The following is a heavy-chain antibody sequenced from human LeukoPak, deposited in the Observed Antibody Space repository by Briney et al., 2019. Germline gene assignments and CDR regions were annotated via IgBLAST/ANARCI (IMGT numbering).Heavy chain of an antibody. Sequence: SETLSLTCTVSGGSISIGSYYWSWIRQPAGKGLEWIGRIYAGGNTNYNPSHYSPSLKSRVIISIDTSKSQFSLNLTSVTAADTAVYYCARDTAMDYYFDYWGQGTLVTVSS. V-gene: IGHV4-61*02. CDR1: GGSISIGSYY. CDR2: IYAGGNT. CDR3: ARDTAMDYYFDY. J-gene: IGHJ4*02. D-gene: IGHD5-18*01.